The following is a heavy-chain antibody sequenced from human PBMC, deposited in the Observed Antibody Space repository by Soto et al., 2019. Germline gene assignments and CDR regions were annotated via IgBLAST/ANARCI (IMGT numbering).Heavy chain of an antibody. Sequence: QVQLVQSGAEVKKPGSSVKVSCKASGGTFSSYAISWVRQAPGQGLEWMGGIIPIFGTANYAQKFQGRVTITADESTSTAYMEVGRLRCGGTAWYYFAREGDGGRVYFDYWGQGTLVTVSS. J-gene: IGHJ4*02. V-gene: IGHV1-69*01. D-gene: IGHD3-16*01. CDR2: IIPIFGTA. CDR1: GGTFSSYA. CDR3: AREGDGGRVYFDY.